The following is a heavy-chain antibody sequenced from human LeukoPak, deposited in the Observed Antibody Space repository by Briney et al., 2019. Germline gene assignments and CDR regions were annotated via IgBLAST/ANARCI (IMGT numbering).Heavy chain of an antibody. D-gene: IGHD2-15*01. CDR2: INWSGVIT. Sequence: GGSLRLSCAASGFTFSDYYMSWIRQVPGKGLEWVSGINWSGVITDYADSVRGRFTISRDSAKSSLYLQMNSLRAEDTALYYCARDQGQGVDFFDFWGQGVLVTVSS. CDR3: ARDQGQGVDFFDF. CDR1: GFTFSDYY. V-gene: IGHV3-20*04. J-gene: IGHJ4*02.